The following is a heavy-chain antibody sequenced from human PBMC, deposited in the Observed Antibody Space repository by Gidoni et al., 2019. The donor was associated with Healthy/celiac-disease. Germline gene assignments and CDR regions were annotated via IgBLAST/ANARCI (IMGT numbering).Heavy chain of an antibody. V-gene: IGHV1-18*01. D-gene: IGHD6-19*01. CDR3: ARAGAVAGTSDLFDY. Sequence: QVQLVQSGAEVKKPGASVTVSCKASGYTFTSYGISWVRQAPGQGLEWMGWISAYNGNTNYAQKLQGRVTMTTDTSTSTSYMELRSLRSDDTAVYYCARAGAVAGTSDLFDYWGQGTLVTVSS. J-gene: IGHJ4*02. CDR1: GYTFTSYG. CDR2: ISAYNGNT.